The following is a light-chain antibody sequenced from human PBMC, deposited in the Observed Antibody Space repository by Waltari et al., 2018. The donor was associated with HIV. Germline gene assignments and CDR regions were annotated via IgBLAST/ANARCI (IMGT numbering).Light chain of an antibody. J-gene: IGKJ2*01. CDR2: AAS. CDR3: LQDYNYPYT. Sequence: AIQMTQSPTSLSAAVGDRVTITCRASQGIRNDLGWYQHIPGKAPQLLIYAASTLNSGVPSRFNGSGSETDFTLTIGDVQPEDFATYYCLQDYNYPYTFGRGTKLDI. V-gene: IGKV1-6*01. CDR1: QGIRND.